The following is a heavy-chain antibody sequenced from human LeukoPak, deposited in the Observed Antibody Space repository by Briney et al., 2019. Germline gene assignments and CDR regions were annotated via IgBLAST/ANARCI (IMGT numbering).Heavy chain of an antibody. D-gene: IGHD2-2*01. CDR2: IYTSGST. CDR1: GGSISSYY. J-gene: IGHJ6*02. Sequence: SETLSLTCTVSGGSISSYYWSWFRQPAGRGLEWVGRIYTSGSTNYNHSLKSRVTMSVDTSKNQFSLRLSPVTAADTAMYYCARAVPPGYYYSMDVWGQGTTVTVSS. CDR3: ARAVPPGYYYSMDV. V-gene: IGHV4-4*07.